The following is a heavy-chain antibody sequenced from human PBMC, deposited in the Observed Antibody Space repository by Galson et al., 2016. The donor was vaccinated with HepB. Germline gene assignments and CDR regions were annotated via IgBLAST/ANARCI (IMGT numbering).Heavy chain of an antibody. Sequence: SLRLSCAASGFTFSSSGIHWVRQAPGKGLEWVAVIWYGGRDKYYADSVRGRFIISRDNSKNTVFLQRNRLRAEDTAVYYCAKDPSQFCSSVSCQRAYLLHWGQGTLVTVTS. J-gene: IGHJ1*01. CDR1: GFTFSSSG. CDR2: IWYGGRDK. CDR3: AKDPSQFCSSVSCQRAYLLH. V-gene: IGHV3-33*03. D-gene: IGHD2-2*01.